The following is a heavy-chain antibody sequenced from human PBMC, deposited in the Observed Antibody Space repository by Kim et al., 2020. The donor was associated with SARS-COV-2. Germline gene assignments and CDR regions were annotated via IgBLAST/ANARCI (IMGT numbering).Heavy chain of an antibody. V-gene: IGHV3-30*18. Sequence: GGSLRLSCAASGFTFSSYGMHWVRQAPGKGLEWVAVISYDGSNKYYADSVKGRFTISRDNSKNTLYLQMNSLRAEDTAVYYCAKEGAVPAGMDVWGQGTTVTVSS. J-gene: IGHJ6*02. CDR3: AKEGAVPAGMDV. CDR2: ISYDGSNK. CDR1: GFTFSSYG. D-gene: IGHD2-2*01.